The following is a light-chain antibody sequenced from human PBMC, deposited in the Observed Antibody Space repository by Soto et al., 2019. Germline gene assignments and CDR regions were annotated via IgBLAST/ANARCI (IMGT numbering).Light chain of an antibody. CDR1: SSDVGSYNY. CDR3: SSYTTRSTHVV. Sequence: QSALTQPASVSGSPGQSITISCTGTSSDVGSYNYVSWYQQYPGKAPKLMIYDVSNRPSGVSYRFSGSKSGNTASLTISGLQAEDEADYNCSSYTTRSTHVVFGGGTKVTVL. V-gene: IGLV2-14*01. CDR2: DVS. J-gene: IGLJ2*01.